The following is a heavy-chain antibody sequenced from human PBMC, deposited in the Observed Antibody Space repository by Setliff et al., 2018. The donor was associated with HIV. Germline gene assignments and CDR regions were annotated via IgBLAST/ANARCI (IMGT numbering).Heavy chain of an antibody. Sequence: PGGSLRLSCAASGFSFRSYAVSWVRQAPGKGLEWVSVISGSGDITNYADSVKGRFTISRDNAKKSLYLQMNSLRAEDTALYYCAKGRSGSATAAMNYWGQGTLVTVSS. CDR2: ISGSGDIT. D-gene: IGHD2-2*01. V-gene: IGHV3-23*01. J-gene: IGHJ4*02. CDR3: AKGRSGSATAAMNY. CDR1: GFSFRSYA.